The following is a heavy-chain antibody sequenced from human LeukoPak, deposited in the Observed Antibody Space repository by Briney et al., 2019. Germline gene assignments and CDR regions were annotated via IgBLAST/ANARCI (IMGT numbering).Heavy chain of an antibody. V-gene: IGHV4-59*01. CDR1: GGSISSYY. CDR2: IYYSGST. CDR3: ARGGPTYYFDY. Sequence: PSETLSLTCTVSGGSISSYYWSWIRQPPGKGMEWIGYIYYSGSTNYNPSLQSRVIISVDTSKNQFSLKLSSVTAADTAVYYCARGGPTYYFDYWGQGTLVTVSS. D-gene: IGHD3-16*01. J-gene: IGHJ4*02.